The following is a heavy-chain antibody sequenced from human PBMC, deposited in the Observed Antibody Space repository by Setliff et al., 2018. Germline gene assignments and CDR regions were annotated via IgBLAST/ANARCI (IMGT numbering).Heavy chain of an antibody. CDR1: GDSISGDY. CDR2: IHYSGST. CDR3: ARYDFWTGYYSGEGGNFDS. D-gene: IGHD3-3*01. Sequence: SETLSLTCTVSGDSISGDYWSWIRQPPGKGLEWIGFIHYSGSTNYNPSLKSRVTISLDTSKSQFSLKLSFVTAADTAVYFCARYDFWTGYYSGEGGNFDSWGQGTLVTVS. J-gene: IGHJ4*02. V-gene: IGHV4-59*08.